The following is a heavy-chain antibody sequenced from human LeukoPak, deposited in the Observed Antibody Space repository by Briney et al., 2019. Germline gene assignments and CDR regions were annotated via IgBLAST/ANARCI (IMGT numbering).Heavy chain of an antibody. Sequence: GGSLRLSCAASGFTFSSYAMSWVRQAPGKGLEWVSSISGSGSTTYYADSVRGRFTISRDNSKNTLYLQMNSLRAEDTALYYCAKDKRYYDYWGQGTLVTVSS. J-gene: IGHJ4*02. CDR2: ISGSGSTT. CDR1: GFTFSSYA. V-gene: IGHV3-23*01. CDR3: AKDKRYYDY.